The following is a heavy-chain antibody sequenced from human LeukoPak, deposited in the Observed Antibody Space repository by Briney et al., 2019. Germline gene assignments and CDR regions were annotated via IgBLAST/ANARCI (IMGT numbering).Heavy chain of an antibody. CDR1: GFTFSVYY. D-gene: IGHD3-10*01. J-gene: IGHJ6*04. CDR3: ARVGGELSPNYYYYYGMDV. Sequence: GSLRLPCAASGFTFSVYYMSWIRQAPGKGLEWVSYISSSSSYTNYADSVKGRFTISRDNAKNALYLQMNSLRAEDTAVYYCARVGGELSPNYYYYYGMDVWGKGTTVTVSS. CDR2: ISSSSSYT. V-gene: IGHV3-11*06.